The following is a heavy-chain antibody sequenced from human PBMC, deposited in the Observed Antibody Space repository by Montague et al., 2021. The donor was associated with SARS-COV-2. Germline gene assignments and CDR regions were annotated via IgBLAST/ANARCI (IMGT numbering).Heavy chain of an antibody. CDR3: ARAVAWIQLWLHYYYYGMDV. D-gene: IGHD5-18*01. CDR1: GFTFSSYE. CDR2: ISSSGSTI. J-gene: IGHJ6*02. V-gene: IGHV3-48*03. Sequence: RLSWAASGFTFSSYEMNWVRQAPGKGLEWVSYISSSGSTIYYADSVKGRFTISRDNAKNSLYLQMNSLRAEDTAVYYCARAVAWIQLWLHYYYYGMDVWGQGTTVTVSS.